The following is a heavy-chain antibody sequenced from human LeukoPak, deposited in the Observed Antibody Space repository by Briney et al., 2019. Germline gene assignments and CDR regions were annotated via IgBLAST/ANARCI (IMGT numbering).Heavy chain of an antibody. V-gene: IGHV4-59*01. CDR3: ARDATKNDAFDI. CDR2: IYYSGST. J-gene: IGHJ3*02. Sequence: TSETLSLTCTVSGGSISSYYWSWIRQPPGKGLEWIGYIYYSGSTNYNPSLKSRVTISVDTSKNQFSLKLSSVTAADTAVYYCARDATKNDAFDIWGQGTMVTVSS. CDR1: GGSISSYY.